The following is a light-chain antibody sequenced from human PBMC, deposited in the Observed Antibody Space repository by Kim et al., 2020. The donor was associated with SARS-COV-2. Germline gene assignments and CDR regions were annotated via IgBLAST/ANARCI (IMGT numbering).Light chain of an antibody. Sequence: ELTQPPSASASLGASVTLTCTLSSGYSNYKVDWYQQRPGKGPRFVMRVGTGGIVGSKGDGIPDRFSGLGSGLNRYLTIKNIQEEDESDYHCGADHGGGSDFVWVFGGGTQLTVL. CDR3: GADHGGGSDFVWV. CDR1: SGYSNYK. CDR2: VGTGGIVG. J-gene: IGLJ3*02. V-gene: IGLV9-49*03.